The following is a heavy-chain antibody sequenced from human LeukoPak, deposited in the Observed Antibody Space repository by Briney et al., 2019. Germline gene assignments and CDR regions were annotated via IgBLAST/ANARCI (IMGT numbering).Heavy chain of an antibody. CDR1: GFTFSSYS. J-gene: IGHJ5*02. Sequence: PGGSLRLSCAASGFTFSSYSMNWVRQAPGKGLEWVSSISSSSSYIYYADSVKGRFTISRDNAKNSLYLQMNSLRAEDTAVYYCARGELLWFGESKNNWFDPWGQGTLVTVSS. CDR2: ISSSSSYI. V-gene: IGHV3-21*01. D-gene: IGHD3-10*01. CDR3: ARGELLWFGESKNNWFDP.